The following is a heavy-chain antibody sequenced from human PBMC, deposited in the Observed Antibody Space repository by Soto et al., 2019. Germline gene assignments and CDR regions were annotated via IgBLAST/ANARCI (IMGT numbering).Heavy chain of an antibody. D-gene: IGHD1-1*01. CDR3: ARVERGTATTVVDAFDI. V-gene: IGHV4-61*03. CDR1: GGSVSSGNYY. CDR2: MSHRGGT. J-gene: IGHJ3*02. Sequence: SETLSLTCAVYGGSVSSGNYYRSWIRQPPGKGLEWIGEMSHRGGTHFNPSLKSRVTISVDTSKNHFSLKMSSVTAADTALYYCARVERGTATTVVDAFDIWGPGTMVTVSS.